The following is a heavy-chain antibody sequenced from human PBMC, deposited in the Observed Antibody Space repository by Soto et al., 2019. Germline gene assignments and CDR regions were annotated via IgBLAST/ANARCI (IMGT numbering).Heavy chain of an antibody. D-gene: IGHD6-13*01. CDR1: GGSFSGYY. J-gene: IGHJ4*02. CDR3: ARRHMYSSSWLGWYFDY. Sequence: QVQLQQWGAGLLKPSETLSLTCAVYGGSFSGYYWSWIRQPPGKGLEWIGEINHSGSTNYNPSCKNRVSISGDTSKNQFPLKLSSVTAADTAVYYCARRHMYSSSWLGWYFDYWGLGTLVTVSS. CDR2: INHSGST. V-gene: IGHV4-34*01.